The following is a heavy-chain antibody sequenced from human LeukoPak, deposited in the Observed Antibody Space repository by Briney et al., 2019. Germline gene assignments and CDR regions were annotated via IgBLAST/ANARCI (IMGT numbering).Heavy chain of an antibody. CDR1: GSTFSSYS. CDR2: ISSSSYYI. D-gene: IGHD3-16*01. Sequence: GGSLRLSCAASGSTFSSYSMNWVRQAPGKGLEWVSSISSSSYYIYYADSVKGRFTISRDNAKNSLYLQMSSLRAEDTAVYYCARDYDYAFDYWGQGTLVTVSS. J-gene: IGHJ4*02. CDR3: ARDYDYAFDY. V-gene: IGHV3-21*06.